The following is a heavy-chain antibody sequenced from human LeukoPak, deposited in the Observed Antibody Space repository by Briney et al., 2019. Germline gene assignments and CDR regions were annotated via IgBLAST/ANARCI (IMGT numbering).Heavy chain of an antibody. CDR1: GFTFSGYA. CDR2: ISYDGSNK. Sequence: TGGSLRLSCAASGFTFSGYAMHWVRQAPGKGLEWVAVISYDGSNKYYADSVKGRFTISRDNSKNTLYLQMNSLRAEDTAVYYCAKDPNYYDSSGYYASADYWGQGTLVTVSS. V-gene: IGHV3-30-3*01. CDR3: AKDPNYYDSSGYYASADY. J-gene: IGHJ4*02. D-gene: IGHD3-22*01.